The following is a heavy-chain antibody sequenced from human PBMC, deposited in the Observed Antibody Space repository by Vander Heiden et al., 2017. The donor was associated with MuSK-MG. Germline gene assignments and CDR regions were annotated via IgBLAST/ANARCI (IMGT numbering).Heavy chain of an antibody. D-gene: IGHD6-13*01. Sequence: QVQLQESGPGLVKPSETLSLTCTVSGGSISSYYWSWIRQPPGKGLEWIGYIYYSGSTNYNPSLKSRVTISVDTSKNQFSLKLSSVTAADTAVYYCARGAAAGNAPVYYNYGMDVWGQGTTVTVSS. CDR1: GGSISSYY. V-gene: IGHV4-59*01. J-gene: IGHJ6*02. CDR3: ARGAAAGNAPVYYNYGMDV. CDR2: IYYSGST.